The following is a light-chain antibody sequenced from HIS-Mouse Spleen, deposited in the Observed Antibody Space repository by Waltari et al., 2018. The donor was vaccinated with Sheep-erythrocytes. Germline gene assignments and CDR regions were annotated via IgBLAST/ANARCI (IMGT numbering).Light chain of an antibody. V-gene: IGKV2-28*01. CDR2: LGS. CDR3: MQALQTPRT. CDR1: QSLLHSNGYNY. Sequence: ASISCRSSQSLLHSNGYNYLDWYLQKPGQSPQLLIYLGSNRASGVPDRFSGSGSGTDFTLKISRVEAEDVGVYYCMQALQTPRTFGQGTKVEIK. J-gene: IGKJ1*01.